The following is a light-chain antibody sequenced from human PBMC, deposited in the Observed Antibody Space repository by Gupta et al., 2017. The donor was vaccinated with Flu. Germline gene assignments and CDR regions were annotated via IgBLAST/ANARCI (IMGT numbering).Light chain of an antibody. Sequence: QSALTQPASVSGPPGQSITISCTGTSSDVGGYNYVSWYQQHPGKAPKLMIYDVSNRPSGVSNRFSGSKSGNTASLTISGLQAEDEADYYCSSYKSSSTLWVFGTGTKV. CDR3: SSYKSSSTLWV. CDR1: SSDVGGYNY. V-gene: IGLV2-14*01. CDR2: DVS. J-gene: IGLJ1*01.